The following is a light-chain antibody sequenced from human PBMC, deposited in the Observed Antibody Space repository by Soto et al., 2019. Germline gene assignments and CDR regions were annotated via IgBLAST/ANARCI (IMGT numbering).Light chain of an antibody. Sequence: QSVLTQPRSVSGSPGQSVTISCTGTSTEVGGYDYVSWFQEHPGEAPKLILYDVTKRPTGVPDRFSGSKSGNTASPTISGLQAEDEADYYCCSYAGSYSYVFGSGTKVTVL. J-gene: IGLJ1*01. CDR3: CSYAGSYSYV. CDR2: DVT. V-gene: IGLV2-11*01. CDR1: STEVGGYDY.